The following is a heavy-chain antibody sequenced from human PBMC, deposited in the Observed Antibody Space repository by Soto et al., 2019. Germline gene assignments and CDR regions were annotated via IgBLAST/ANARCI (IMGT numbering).Heavy chain of an antibody. D-gene: IGHD6-13*01. CDR1: GGSISRYY. V-gene: IGHV4-59*01. CDR2: IYYSGST. J-gene: IGHJ5*02. Sequence: SETLSLTCSVSGGSISRYYWSWSRQPPGKGLEWIGYIYYSGSTNYNPSLKSRVTISVDTSKNQFSLKLSSVTAADTAVYYCAGDVLLDSSRWYDGPPIWFDPWGQGTLVTVSS. CDR3: AGDVLLDSSRWYDGPPIWFDP.